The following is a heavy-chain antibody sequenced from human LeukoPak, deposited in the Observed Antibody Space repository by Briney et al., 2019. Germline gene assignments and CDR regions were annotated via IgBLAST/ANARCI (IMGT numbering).Heavy chain of an antibody. D-gene: IGHD3-9*01. CDR2: ISSSSSTI. Sequence: PGGSLRLSCAASGFTFSSYSMNWVRQAPGKGLEWVSYISSSSSTIYYADSVKGRFTISRDNAKNSLYLQMNSLRAEDTAVYYCAREILTGYRNFDYWGQGTLVTVSS. CDR1: GFTFSSYS. J-gene: IGHJ4*02. V-gene: IGHV3-48*04. CDR3: AREILTGYRNFDY.